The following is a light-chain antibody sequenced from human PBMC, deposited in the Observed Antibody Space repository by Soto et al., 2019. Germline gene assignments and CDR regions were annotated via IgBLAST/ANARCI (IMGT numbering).Light chain of an antibody. V-gene: IGKV3-20*01. CDR3: QQYGSSPWT. Sequence: IVLTQSPATLSSFPCDRVTLSCRASQSVSSSYLAWYQQKPGQAPRLLIYGASSRATGIPDRFSGSGSGTDFTLTISRLEPEDFAVYYCQQYGSSPWTFGQGTKVDI. J-gene: IGKJ1*01. CDR1: QSVSSSY. CDR2: GAS.